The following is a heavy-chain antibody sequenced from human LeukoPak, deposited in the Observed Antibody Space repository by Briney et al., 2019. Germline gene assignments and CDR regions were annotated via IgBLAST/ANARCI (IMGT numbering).Heavy chain of an antibody. CDR2: ISWNSGSI. D-gene: IGHD4-17*01. V-gene: IGHV3-9*01. Sequence: PSGGSLRLSCAASGFTFDDYAMHWVRQAPGKGLEWVSGISWNSGSIGYADSVKGRFTISRDNAKNSLYLQMNSLRAEDTALYYCAKDFKPEHDYGDYFDYWGQGTLVTVSS. CDR3: AKDFKPEHDYGDYFDY. CDR1: GFTFDDYA. J-gene: IGHJ4*02.